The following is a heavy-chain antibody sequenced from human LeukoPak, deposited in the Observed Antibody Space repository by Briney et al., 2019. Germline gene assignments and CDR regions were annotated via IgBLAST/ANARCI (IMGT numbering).Heavy chain of an antibody. CDR3: ARVHCSSTSCYAGIYYMDV. CDR1: GYTFTGYY. J-gene: IGHJ6*03. V-gene: IGHV1-2*02. CDR2: TNPNSGGT. D-gene: IGHD2-2*01. Sequence: ASVKVSCKASGYTFTGYYMHWVRQAPGQGLEWMGWTNPNSGGTNYAQKFQGRVTMTRDTSISTAYMELSRLRSDDTAVYYCARVHCSSTSCYAGIYYMDVWGKGTTVTVSS.